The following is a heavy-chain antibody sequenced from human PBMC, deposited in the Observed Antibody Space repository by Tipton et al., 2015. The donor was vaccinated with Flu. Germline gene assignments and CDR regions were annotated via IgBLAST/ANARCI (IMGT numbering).Heavy chain of an antibody. J-gene: IGHJ6*02. D-gene: IGHD1-7*01. Sequence: SLRLSCAASGFTFSSYWMSWVRQAPGKGLEWVANIKQDGSEKYYVDSVKGRFTISRDNAKNSLYLQMDSLRAEDTAVYYCARVNYAYYYYYGMDVWGQGTRVIVSS. CDR1: GFTFSSYW. CDR2: IKQDGSEK. CDR3: ARVNYAYYYYYGMDV. V-gene: IGHV3-7*01.